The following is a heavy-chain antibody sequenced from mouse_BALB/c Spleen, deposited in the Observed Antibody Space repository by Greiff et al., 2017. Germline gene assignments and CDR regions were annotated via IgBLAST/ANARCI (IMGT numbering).Heavy chain of an antibody. D-gene: IGHD2-14*01. J-gene: IGHJ4*01. Sequence: EVKLMESGGGLVKLGGSLKLSCAASGFTFSSYYMSWVRQTPEKRLELVAAINSNGGSTYYPDTVKGRFTISRDNAKNTLYLQMSSLKSEDTALYYCARREYRYDVGYAMDYWGQGTSVTVSS. CDR1: GFTFSSYY. V-gene: IGHV5-6-2*01. CDR3: ARREYRYDVGYAMDY. CDR2: INSNGGST.